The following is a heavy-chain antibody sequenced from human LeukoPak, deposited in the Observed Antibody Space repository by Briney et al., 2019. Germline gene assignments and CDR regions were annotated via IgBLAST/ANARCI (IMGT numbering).Heavy chain of an antibody. CDR1: GFTFSSYA. Sequence: GGSLRLSCAASGFTFSSYAMSWVRQAPGKGLEWVSAISGSGGSTYYADSMKGRFTISRDNSKNTLYLQMNSLRAEDTAVYYCAKDLARNYDFWSGSWFDPWGQGTLVTVSS. V-gene: IGHV3-23*01. D-gene: IGHD3-3*01. J-gene: IGHJ5*02. CDR3: AKDLARNYDFWSGSWFDP. CDR2: ISGSGGST.